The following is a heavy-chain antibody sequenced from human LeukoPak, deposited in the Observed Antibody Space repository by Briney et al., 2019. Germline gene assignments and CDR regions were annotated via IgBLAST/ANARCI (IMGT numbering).Heavy chain of an antibody. J-gene: IGHJ6*03. CDR1: GGSISSYY. V-gene: IGHV4-59*01. D-gene: IGHD3-3*01. Sequence: SETLSLTCTVSGGSISSYYWSWIRQPPGKGLEWIGYIYYSGSTNYNPSLKSRVTISVDTSKNQFSLKLSSVTAADTAVYYCARVGDFWSGYYLNYYYYMDVWGKGTTVTVSS. CDR3: ARVGDFWSGYYLNYYYYMDV. CDR2: IYYSGST.